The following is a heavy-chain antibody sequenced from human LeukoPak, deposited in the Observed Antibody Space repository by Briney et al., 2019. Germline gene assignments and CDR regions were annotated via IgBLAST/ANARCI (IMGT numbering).Heavy chain of an antibody. D-gene: IGHD6-13*01. J-gene: IGHJ3*02. Sequence: SETLSLTCTVSGGSISSGSYYWSWIRQPAGKGLEWIGRIYTSGGTNYNPSLKSRVTISVDTSKNQFSLKLSSVTAADTAVYYCARERAIAAAGYHAFDIWGQGTMVTVSS. CDR3: ARERAIAAAGYHAFDI. CDR1: GGSISSGSYY. CDR2: IYTSGGT. V-gene: IGHV4-61*02.